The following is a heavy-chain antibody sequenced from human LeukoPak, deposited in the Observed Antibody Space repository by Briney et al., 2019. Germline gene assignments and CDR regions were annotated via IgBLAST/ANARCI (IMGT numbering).Heavy chain of an antibody. CDR3: ARDGKTTYYDILTDWFDY. D-gene: IGHD3-9*01. CDR2: ISYDGSNK. Sequence: GGSLRLSCAASGFTFSSYAMHWVRQAPGKGLEWVAVISYDGSNKYYTDSVKCRFTISRDNSKNTLYLQMNSLRAEDTAVYYCARDGKTTYYDILTDWFDYWGQGTLVTVSS. V-gene: IGHV3-30*04. J-gene: IGHJ4*02. CDR1: GFTFSSYA.